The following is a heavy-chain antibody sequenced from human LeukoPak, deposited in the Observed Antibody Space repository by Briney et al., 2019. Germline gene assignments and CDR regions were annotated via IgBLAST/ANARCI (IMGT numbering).Heavy chain of an antibody. V-gene: IGHV6-1*01. J-gene: IGHJ4*01. CDR1: GDNVSSNSAA. Sequence: EALSLTCVVSGDNVSSNSAAWNWMRHSPSRGLECMGRTYYRCKWYNDNFVSVNSRITNNPARSNNMFSLQLNSVTPQDTAGYYCAGEGLYFVYWGQGTLVTVSS. CDR3: AGEGLYFVY. CDR2: TYYRCKWYN. D-gene: IGHD3/OR15-3a*01.